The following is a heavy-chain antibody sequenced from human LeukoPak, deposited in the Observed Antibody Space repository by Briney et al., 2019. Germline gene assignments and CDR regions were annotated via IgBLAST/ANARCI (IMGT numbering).Heavy chain of an antibody. Sequence: ASVKVSCKASGYTFSGYYMHWVRQAPGQGLEWMGWINPNSGGTNYAQKFQGRVTMTRDTSISTAYMELIRLRSADTAVYYCARVGRSFTARSSFFDYWGQGTLVTVSS. V-gene: IGHV1-2*02. J-gene: IGHJ4*02. CDR2: INPNSGGT. CDR3: ARVGRSFTARSSFFDY. D-gene: IGHD6-6*01. CDR1: GYTFSGYY.